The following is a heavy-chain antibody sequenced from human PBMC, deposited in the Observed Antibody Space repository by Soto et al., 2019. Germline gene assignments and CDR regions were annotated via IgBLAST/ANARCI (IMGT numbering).Heavy chain of an antibody. J-gene: IGHJ3*02. Sequence: GGSLRLSCVASGFTFRSYAFSWVRQAPGKGLEWVAGIGAGDGGTYYADSVKGRFTISRDDSKNTLYLQMISLRAEDTAVYYCARDRRGGAIDAFDIWGQGTMVTVSS. CDR2: IGAGDGGT. CDR3: ARDRRGGAIDAFDI. V-gene: IGHV3-23*01. CDR1: GFTFRSYA. D-gene: IGHD2-2*02.